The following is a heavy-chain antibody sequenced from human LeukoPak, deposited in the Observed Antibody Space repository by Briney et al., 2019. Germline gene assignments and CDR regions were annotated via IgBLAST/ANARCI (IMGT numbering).Heavy chain of an antibody. Sequence: SETLSLTCAVSGVSISRGGYAWNWIRQPPGKGLEWIAYIYHSGTTYYNPSLKSRATISVDTSKNQFSLKLSSVTAADTAVYYCVRGRYSSGWYRDKNWFDPWGQGTLVTVSS. V-gene: IGHV4-30-4*07. CDR1: GVSISRGGYA. J-gene: IGHJ5*02. CDR2: IYHSGTT. D-gene: IGHD6-19*01. CDR3: VRGRYSSGWYRDKNWFDP.